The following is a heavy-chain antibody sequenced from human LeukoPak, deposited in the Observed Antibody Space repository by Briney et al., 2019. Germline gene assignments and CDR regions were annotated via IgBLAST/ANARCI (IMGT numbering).Heavy chain of an antibody. CDR1: GFTSSGSA. Sequence: GGSLRLSCAASGFTSSGSAMHWVRQASGKGLEWVGRIRSKANNYATAYAASVKGRFTISRDDSKNTAYLQMNSLKTEDAAVYYCSSLADYWGQGTLVTASS. D-gene: IGHD3-3*02. CDR3: SSLADY. V-gene: IGHV3-73*01. CDR2: IRSKANNYAT. J-gene: IGHJ4*02.